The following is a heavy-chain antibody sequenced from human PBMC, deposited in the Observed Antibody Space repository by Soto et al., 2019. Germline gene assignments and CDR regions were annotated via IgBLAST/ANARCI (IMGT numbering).Heavy chain of an antibody. CDR2: IYYSGST. CDR1: GGSISSGGYY. V-gene: IGHV4-31*03. Sequence: LSLTCTVSGGSISSGGYYWSWIRQHPGKGLEWIGYIYYSGSTYYNPSLKSRVTISVDTSKNQFSLKLSSVTAADTAVYYCARADLSSVAGTGSGAFDIWGQGTMVTVSS. J-gene: IGHJ3*02. CDR3: ARADLSSVAGTGSGAFDI. D-gene: IGHD6-19*01.